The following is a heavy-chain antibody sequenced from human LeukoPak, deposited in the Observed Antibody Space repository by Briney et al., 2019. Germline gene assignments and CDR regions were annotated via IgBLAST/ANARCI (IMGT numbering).Heavy chain of an antibody. V-gene: IGHV3-48*01. CDR2: SRRSSSSI. D-gene: IGHD3-22*01. CDR3: ARKGSYSQAFDM. CDR1: VCTFSSYS. J-gene: IGHJ3*02. Sequence: GGSLRLSCAACVCTFSSYSMNWVRRAPGEGREGVSYSYSRRSSSSIYYADPVKGRFSISRENAKNSLYLQMNSLRAEDTAVYYCARKGSYSQAFDMWGQGTMVTVSS.